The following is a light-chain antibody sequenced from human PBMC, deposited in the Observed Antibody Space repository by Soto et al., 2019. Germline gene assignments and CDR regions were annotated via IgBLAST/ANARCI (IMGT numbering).Light chain of an antibody. CDR1: ETIGNY. Sequence: IQMTQYPSSLSAAVGDRVTISCRTSETIGNYVNWYQHRPGKAPKLLIYDASNLEAGVPSRFRGSGSGTDFTFTISRLQPEDIATYYCPQYENLPTFGQGTRLEIK. CDR3: PQYENLPT. V-gene: IGKV1-33*01. J-gene: IGKJ5*01. CDR2: DAS.